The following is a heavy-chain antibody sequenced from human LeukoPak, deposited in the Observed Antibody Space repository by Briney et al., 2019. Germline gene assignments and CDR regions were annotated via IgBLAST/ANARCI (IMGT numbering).Heavy chain of an antibody. CDR1: GGSISSYYW. V-gene: IGHV2-70*11. Sequence: TLSLTCTVSGGSISSYYWSWIRQPPGKALEWLARIDWDDDKYYSTSLKTRLTISKDTSKNQVVLTMTNMDPVDTATYYCARIHRHLLDYWGQGTLVTVSS. J-gene: IGHJ4*02. CDR3: ARIHRHLLDY. CDR2: IDWDDDK. D-gene: IGHD3-3*01.